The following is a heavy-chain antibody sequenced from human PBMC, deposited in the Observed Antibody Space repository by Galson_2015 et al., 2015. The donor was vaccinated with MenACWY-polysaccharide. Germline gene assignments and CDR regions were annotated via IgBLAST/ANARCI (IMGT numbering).Heavy chain of an antibody. CDR3: AKGRSSNCNNWFDT. CDR1: EFTFSSYA. D-gene: IGHD2-2*01. CDR2: IRGGGEKT. V-gene: IGHV3-23*01. Sequence: SLRLSCAASEFTFSSYALTWVRQAPGKGREGVPFIRGGGEKTSYADSVKGRFTISRDNSKNTVYLQMNSLRAEDTAVYYCAKGRSSNCNNWFDTWGQGTLVTVSS. J-gene: IGHJ5*02.